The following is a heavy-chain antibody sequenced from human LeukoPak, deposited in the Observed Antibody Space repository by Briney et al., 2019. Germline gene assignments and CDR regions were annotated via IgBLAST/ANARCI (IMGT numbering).Heavy chain of an antibody. CDR1: GGSFSGYY. CDR2: IYYSGST. V-gene: IGHV4-59*08. CDR3: ARLFPDYDILTGFPLYYFDY. J-gene: IGHJ4*02. Sequence: SETLSLTCAVYGGSFSGYYWSGIRQPPGKGLEWIGYIYYSGSTNYNPSLKSRVTISVDTSKNQFSLKLSSVTAADTAVYYCARLFPDYDILTGFPLYYFDYWGQGTLVTVSS. D-gene: IGHD3-9*01.